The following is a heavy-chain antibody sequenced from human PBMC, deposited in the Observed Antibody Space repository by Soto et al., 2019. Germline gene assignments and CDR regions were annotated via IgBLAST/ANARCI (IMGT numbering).Heavy chain of an antibody. D-gene: IGHD1-26*01. CDR1: GFSLSNARMG. V-gene: IGHV2-5*02. CDR3: AHLNSGRYYFDY. Sequence: SGPTLVNPTETLTLTCTVSGFSLSNARMGVSWIRQPPGEALEWLALLYWDDDKRYSPSLRSRLTITKDISKRQVVLTMTNMDPVDTATYYCAHLNSGRYYFDYWGQGTQVTVSS. CDR2: LYWDDDK. J-gene: IGHJ4*02.